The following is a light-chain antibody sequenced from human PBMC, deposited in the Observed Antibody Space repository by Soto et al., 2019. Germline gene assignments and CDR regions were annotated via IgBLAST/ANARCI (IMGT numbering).Light chain of an antibody. J-gene: IGKJ2*01. CDR3: QQYGNSPYT. CDR2: DAS. Sequence: EIVLTQSPATLSLSPGERATLSCGASQSASSSYLAWYQQKPGLAPRLLIYDASSRATGIPDRFSGSGSGTDFTLTISRLEPEDFAVYYCQQYGNSPYTFGQRTKLEIK. V-gene: IGKV3D-20*01. CDR1: QSASSSY.